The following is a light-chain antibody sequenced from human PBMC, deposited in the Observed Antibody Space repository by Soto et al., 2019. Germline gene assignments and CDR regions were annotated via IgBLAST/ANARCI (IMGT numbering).Light chain of an antibody. CDR2: AAF. J-gene: IGKJ2*01. V-gene: IGKV1-39*01. Sequence: DIQMTQSPSSLSASVGDRVTITCRASQTINTYLNWYQQKLGKAPKLLIYAAFTLQSGVPSRFSGSGSGTDFTLTISSLQPEDFATYYCQQSYSTPPYTFGQGTKLDMK. CDR1: QTINTY. CDR3: QQSYSTPPYT.